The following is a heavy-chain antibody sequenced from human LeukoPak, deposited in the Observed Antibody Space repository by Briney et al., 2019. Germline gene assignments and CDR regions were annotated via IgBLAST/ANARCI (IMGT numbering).Heavy chain of an antibody. J-gene: IGHJ6*04. CDR1: RFTFRTSG. CDR3: AKSRSITMVRGVIDSSYYYGMDV. D-gene: IGHD3-10*01. CDR2: ISYDGSNK. Sequence: GSLRVSSADPRFTFRTSGMHSVRQAPRKRLEWGAVISYDGSNKYSADSVKGPFTISRDNSKNTLYLQMNSLRAEDTAVYYCAKSRSITMVRGVIDSSYYYGMDVWGKGTTVTVSS. V-gene: IGHV3-30*18.